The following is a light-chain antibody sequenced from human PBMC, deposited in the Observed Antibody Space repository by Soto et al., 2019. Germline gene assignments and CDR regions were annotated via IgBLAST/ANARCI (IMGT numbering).Light chain of an antibody. Sequence: QSALTQPASVSGSPGQSITISCTGTNKDIGLHDFVSWHQQHPGTAPKFIIYGISNRPSGVSNLSSGYNAGNTALLTIAVLKVDDEAHYYCGSYTSTCTWVFGGGTKVTVL. CDR3: GSYTSTCTWV. CDR1: NKDIGLHDF. V-gene: IGLV2-14*01. CDR2: GIS. J-gene: IGLJ3*02.